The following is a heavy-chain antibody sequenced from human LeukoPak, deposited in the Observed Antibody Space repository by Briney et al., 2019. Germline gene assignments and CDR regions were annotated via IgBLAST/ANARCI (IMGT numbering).Heavy chain of an antibody. D-gene: IGHD2-2*03. J-gene: IGHJ5*02. CDR1: GGSFSGYY. Sequence: SETLSLTCAVYGGSFSGYYWSWVRQPPGKGLEWIGEINHSRSTNYNPSLKSRVTISVDTSKNQFSLKLSSVTAADTAVYHCARSCGYWPPRRNWFDPWGQGTLVTVSS. V-gene: IGHV4-34*01. CDR3: ARSCGYWPPRRNWFDP. CDR2: INHSRST.